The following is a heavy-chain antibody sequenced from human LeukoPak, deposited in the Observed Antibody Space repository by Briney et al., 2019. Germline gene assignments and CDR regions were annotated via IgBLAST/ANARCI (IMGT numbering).Heavy chain of an antibody. Sequence: SESLSLTCAVYGGSFSGYYWSWIRQPPGKGLEWIGEINHSGSTNYNPSLKSRVTISVDTSKNQFSLKLSSVTAADAAVYYCARVSGGPAAIVDWFDPWGQGTLVTVSS. CDR3: ARVSGGPAAIVDWFDP. CDR2: INHSGST. CDR1: GGSFSGYY. V-gene: IGHV4-34*01. J-gene: IGHJ5*02. D-gene: IGHD2-2*01.